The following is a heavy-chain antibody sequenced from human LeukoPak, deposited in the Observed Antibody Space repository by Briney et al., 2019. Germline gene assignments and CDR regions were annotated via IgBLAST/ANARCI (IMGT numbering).Heavy chain of an antibody. CDR2: IYYTGST. D-gene: IGHD3-22*01. V-gene: IGHV4-30-4*01. J-gene: IGHJ4*02. CDR3: VSYYYDSSGYFGFDY. CDR1: GGSISSGDYY. Sequence: SETLSRTCTVSGGSISSGDYYWSWIRQPPGKGLECIGYIYYTGSTYYNPSLKSRVTISVDTSKNQFSLKLSSVTAAGTAVYYCVSYYYDSSGYFGFDYWGQGTLVTVSS.